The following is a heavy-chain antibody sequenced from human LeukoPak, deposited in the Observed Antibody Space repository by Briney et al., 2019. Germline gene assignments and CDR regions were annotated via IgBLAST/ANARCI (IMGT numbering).Heavy chain of an antibody. D-gene: IGHD2/OR15-2a*01. CDR2: INHSGST. V-gene: IGHV4-34*01. Sequence: SEILSLTCTVSGGSISSTDYYWSWIRQPPGKGLEWIGEINHSGSTNYNPSLKSRVTISVDTSKNQFSLKLSSVTAADTAVYYCATGYSMYYFDYWGQGTLVTVSS. J-gene: IGHJ4*02. CDR1: GGSISSTDYY. CDR3: ATGYSMYYFDY.